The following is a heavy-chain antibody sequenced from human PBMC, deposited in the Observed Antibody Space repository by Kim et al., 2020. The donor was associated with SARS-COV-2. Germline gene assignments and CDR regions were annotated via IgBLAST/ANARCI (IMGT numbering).Heavy chain of an antibody. D-gene: IGHD5-18*01. CDR1: GGSFSGYY. V-gene: IGHV4-34*01. CDR2: INHSGST. Sequence: SETLSLTCAVYGGSFSGYYWSWIRQPPGKGLEWIGEINHSGSTNYNPSLKSRVTISVDTSKNQFSLELSSVTAADTAVYYCARGRWIQLWPLSYFYYGMDVWGQGTTVTDS. CDR3: ARGRWIQLWPLSYFYYGMDV. J-gene: IGHJ6*02.